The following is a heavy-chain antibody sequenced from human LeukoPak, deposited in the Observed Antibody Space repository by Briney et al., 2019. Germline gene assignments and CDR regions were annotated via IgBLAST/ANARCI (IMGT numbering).Heavy chain of an antibody. D-gene: IGHD3-3*01. Sequence: ASVKVSCKASGYTFTGYYMHWVRQAPGQGLEWMGWINPNSGGTNYAQKFQGRVTMTRDTSISTAYMELSGLRSDDTAVYYCERTRFLEWSDFDYWGQGTLVTVSS. CDR3: ERTRFLEWSDFDY. CDR2: INPNSGGT. CDR1: GYTFTGYY. V-gene: IGHV1-2*02. J-gene: IGHJ4*02.